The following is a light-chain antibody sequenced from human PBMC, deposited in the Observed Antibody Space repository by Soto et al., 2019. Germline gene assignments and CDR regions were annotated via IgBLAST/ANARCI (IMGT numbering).Light chain of an antibody. J-gene: IGLJ1*01. V-gene: IGLV2-23*01. Sequence: SALTQPASVSGSPGQSITISCTGASSDVGSYSLVSWYQQHPGQAPKVIIYEGSKRPSGVSNRFSASKSGNTASLTISGLQAEDEADYYCCSYAGSSTYVFGTGTKVTVL. CDR3: CSYAGSSTYV. CDR2: EGS. CDR1: SSDVGSYSL.